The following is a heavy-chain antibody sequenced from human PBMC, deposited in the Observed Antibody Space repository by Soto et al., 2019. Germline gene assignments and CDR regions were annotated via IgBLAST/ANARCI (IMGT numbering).Heavy chain of an antibody. CDR3: ARWWPYSCDSSDYGMDV. CDR1: GYTFTGYY. CDR2: INPNSGGT. D-gene: IGHD3-22*01. V-gene: IGHV1-2*02. Sequence: GSVKVSCKTSGYTFTGYYMHWVRQAPGQGLEWIGWINPNSGGTNYAQKFQGRVTMTRDTSISTAYMELSRLRSDDTAVYYWARWWPYSCDSSDYGMDVWGQGSTVTVSS. J-gene: IGHJ6*02.